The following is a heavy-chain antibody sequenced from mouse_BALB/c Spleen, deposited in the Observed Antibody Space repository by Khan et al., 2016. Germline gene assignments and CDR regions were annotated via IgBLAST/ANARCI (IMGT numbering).Heavy chain of an antibody. CDR2: INPSTGYT. V-gene: IGHV1-7*01. CDR3: ARRCYYERGYAMDY. CDR1: GYTFTSYW. D-gene: IGHD1-1*01. J-gene: IGHJ4*01. Sequence: QVQLKQSGAELAKPGASVKMSCKASGYTFTSYWMHWVKQRPGQGLEWIGYINPSTGYTEYNQKFKDKATLTADKSSSTAYMQLSSLTSEDSAVYYCARRCYYERGYAMDYWGQGTSVTVSS.